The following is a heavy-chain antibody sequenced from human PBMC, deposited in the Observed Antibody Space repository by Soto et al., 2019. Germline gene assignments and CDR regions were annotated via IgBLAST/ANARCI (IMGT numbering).Heavy chain of an antibody. CDR2: INHSGST. D-gene: IGHD5-12*01. J-gene: IGHJ4*02. CDR1: GGSFSGYD. Sequence: SETLSLTCAVYGGSFSGYDWSWIRQPPGKGLEWIGEINHSGSTNYNPSLKSRVTISVDTSKNQFSLKLSSVTAADTAVYYCARGRSRTIDIVATTAYSGYYFDYWGQGTLVIVSS. V-gene: IGHV4-34*01. CDR3: ARGRSRTIDIVATTAYSGYYFDY.